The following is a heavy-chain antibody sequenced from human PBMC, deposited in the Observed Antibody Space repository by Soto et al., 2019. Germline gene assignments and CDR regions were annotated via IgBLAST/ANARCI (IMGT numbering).Heavy chain of an antibody. CDR3: ARELLFYDSDGFSWDDAFDI. J-gene: IGHJ3*02. CDR1: GGSLSSSAYS. CDR2: IYQSGST. Sequence: TLSLTCAVSGGSLSSSAYSWSWIRQPPGKGLEWIGFIYQSGSTYYNPSLKSRVTMSLDRPKNQFSLKLSSVTAADTAVYYCARELLFYDSDGFSWDDAFDIWGQGTMVTVSS. D-gene: IGHD2-21*01. V-gene: IGHV4-30-2*01.